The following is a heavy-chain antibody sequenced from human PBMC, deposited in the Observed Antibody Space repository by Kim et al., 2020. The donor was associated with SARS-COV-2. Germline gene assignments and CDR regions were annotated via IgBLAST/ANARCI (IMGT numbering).Heavy chain of an antibody. Sequence: SVKVSCKASGGTFSSYAISWVRQAPGQGLEWMGGIIPIFGTANYAQKFQGRVTITADESTSTAYMELSSLRSEDTAVYYCARMYNWNYVADFYYYGMDVWGQGTTVTVSS. CDR2: IIPIFGTA. V-gene: IGHV1-69*13. J-gene: IGHJ6*02. D-gene: IGHD1-7*01. CDR1: GGTFSSYA. CDR3: ARMYNWNYVADFYYYGMDV.